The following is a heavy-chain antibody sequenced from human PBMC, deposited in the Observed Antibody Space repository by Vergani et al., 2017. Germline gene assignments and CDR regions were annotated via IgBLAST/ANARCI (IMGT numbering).Heavy chain of an antibody. CDR3: ARGVVVVVAATQSLLLYGMDV. D-gene: IGHD2-15*01. CDR2: ISGSGGST. J-gene: IGHJ6*02. Sequence: EVQLLESGGGLVQPGGSLRLSCAASGFTFSSYWMSWVRQAPGKGLEWVSAISGSGGSTYYADSVKGRFTISRDNSKNTLYLQMNSLRAEDTAVYDCARGVVVVVAATQSLLLYGMDVWCQGP. V-gene: IGHV3-23*01. CDR1: GFTFSSYW.